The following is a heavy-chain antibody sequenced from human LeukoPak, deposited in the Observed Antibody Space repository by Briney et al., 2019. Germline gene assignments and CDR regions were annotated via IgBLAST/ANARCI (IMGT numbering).Heavy chain of an antibody. CDR1: GGSISSYY. J-gene: IGHJ6*03. CDR2: IYYSGST. V-gene: IGHV4-59*01. CDR3: ARGRYDSSGYYSLGYYYYYMDV. Sequence: SETLSLTCTVSGGSISSYYWSWIRQPPGKGLEWIGYIYYSGSTNYNPSLKSRLTISVDTSKNQFSLKLSSVTAADTAVYYCARGRYDSSGYYSLGYYYYYMDVWGKGTTVTISS. D-gene: IGHD3-22*01.